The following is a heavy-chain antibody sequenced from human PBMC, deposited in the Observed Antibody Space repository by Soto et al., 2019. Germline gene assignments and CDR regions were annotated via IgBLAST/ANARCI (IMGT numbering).Heavy chain of an antibody. CDR2: IYYSGST. CDR1: GGSISSGGYY. Sequence: SETMSLTCTVSGGSISSGGYYWSWIRQPPGKGLEWIGYIYYSGSTNYNPSLKSRVTISVDTSKNQFSLKLSSVTAADTAVYYCARNPPHYYYYMDVWGKGTTVTVSS. CDR3: ARNPPHYYYYMDV. J-gene: IGHJ6*03. V-gene: IGHV4-61*08.